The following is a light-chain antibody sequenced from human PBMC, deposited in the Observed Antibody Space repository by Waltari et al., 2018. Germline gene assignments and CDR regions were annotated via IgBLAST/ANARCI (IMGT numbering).Light chain of an antibody. J-gene: IGLJ3*02. V-gene: IGLV4-69*01. CDR1: SGHSSNV. Sequence: SASASLGASVKLTCTLSSGHSSNVIAWHQQQPLKGPRYLMKVNSDGSHRKGDDIPDRFSGSSSGAERYLTISSLQSEDEADYYCQTGGHGTWVFGGGTKLTVL. CDR3: QTGGHGTWV. CDR2: VNSDGSH.